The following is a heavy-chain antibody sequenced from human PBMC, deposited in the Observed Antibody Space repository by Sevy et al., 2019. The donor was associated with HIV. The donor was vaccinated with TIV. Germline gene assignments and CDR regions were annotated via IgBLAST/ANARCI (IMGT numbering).Heavy chain of an antibody. J-gene: IGHJ4*02. CDR2: FDPEDGET. D-gene: IGHD3-22*01. CDR3: ATTKDYYDSSGYPFDY. CDR1: GYTLTELS. Sequence: ASVKVSCKVSGYTLTELSMHWVRQAPGKGLEWMGGFDPEDGETIYAQKFQGRVTMTEDTSTDTAYMELSSLRSEDTAVYYCATTKDYYDSSGYPFDYWGQGTLVTVSS. V-gene: IGHV1-24*01.